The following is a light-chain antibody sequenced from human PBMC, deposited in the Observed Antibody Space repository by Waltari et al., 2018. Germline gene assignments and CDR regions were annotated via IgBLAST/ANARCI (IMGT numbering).Light chain of an antibody. CDR2: DVT. CDR1: SSDVGRYNY. J-gene: IGLJ2*01. V-gene: IGLV2-14*01. Sequence: QSALTQPASVSGSPGQSITISCTGTSSDVGRYNYVSWYRQHPGEAPKLMLYDVTKRPSGVSNRFSGSKSGNTASLTISGLQAEDEADYYCSSYTTSSTVVFGGGTKLTVL. CDR3: SSYTTSSTVV.